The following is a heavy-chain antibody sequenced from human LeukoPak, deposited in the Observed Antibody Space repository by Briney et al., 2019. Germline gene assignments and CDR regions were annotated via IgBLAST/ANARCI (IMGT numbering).Heavy chain of an antibody. V-gene: IGHV4-4*07. J-gene: IGHJ4*01. CDR2: NYTSGST. Sequence: TSSETLSLTCTVSGGSISSYYWSWIRQPAGKGLEWIGRNYTSGSTNYNPSLKSRVTMSVDTSKNQFSLKLSSVTAADTAVYYCXRXXXXXXXXXXDYWXXXTXVTVSS. CDR1: GGSISSYY. CDR3: XRXXXXXXXXXXDY.